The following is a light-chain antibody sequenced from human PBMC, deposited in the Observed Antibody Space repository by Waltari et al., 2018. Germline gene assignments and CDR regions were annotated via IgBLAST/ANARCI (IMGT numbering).Light chain of an antibody. Sequence: DIVMTQSPDSLAVSLGERATLNCKSRPSVLYFSNNKNYLSWYQQKPGQPPKLLIYWASTRESGVPDRFSGSGSGTDFTLTISSLQAEDVAVYYCQQYYTTPRTFGQGTKVEIQ. V-gene: IGKV4-1*01. CDR2: WAS. CDR1: PSVLYFSNNKNY. CDR3: QQYYTTPRT. J-gene: IGKJ1*01.